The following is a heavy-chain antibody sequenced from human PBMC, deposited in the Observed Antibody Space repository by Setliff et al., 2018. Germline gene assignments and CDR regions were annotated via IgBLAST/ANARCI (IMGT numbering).Heavy chain of an antibody. Sequence: SETLSLTCTVSGGSISSQYWSWIRQPPGKGLEWIGSIYYSGSTNYNPSLKSRVTISRDISKNQFYLTLTSVTAADTAVYYCARAGYNYDYGDYWGQGSLVTVSS. CDR2: IYYSGST. V-gene: IGHV4-59*11. J-gene: IGHJ4*02. CDR3: ARAGYNYDYGDY. D-gene: IGHD3-16*01. CDR1: GGSISSQY.